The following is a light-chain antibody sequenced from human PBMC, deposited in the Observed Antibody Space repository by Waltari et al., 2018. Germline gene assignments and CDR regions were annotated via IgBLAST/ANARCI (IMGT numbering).Light chain of an antibody. Sequence: QSALTQPPSVSGSPGQSVTISCTGTSSDIGSYNRVSWYQQPPGTAPKLMSYDVYNRPSGVPDRSSGSKSGNTASLTSSGLQAEDEADYYCSSYTSSSTVVFGGGTKLTVL. CDR2: DVY. J-gene: IGLJ2*01. CDR3: SSYTSSSTVV. V-gene: IGLV2-18*02. CDR1: SSDIGSYNR.